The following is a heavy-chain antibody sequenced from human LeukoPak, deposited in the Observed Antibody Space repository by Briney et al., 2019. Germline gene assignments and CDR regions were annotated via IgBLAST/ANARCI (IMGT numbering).Heavy chain of an antibody. D-gene: IGHD3-22*01. CDR3: AKAGDNYYDSSGYYYPDY. CDR2: ISSGGST. J-gene: IGHJ4*02. V-gene: IGHV3-23*01. CDR1: GFIFSSCE. Sequence: PGGSLRLSCAASGFIFSSCEMNWVRQAPGKGLEWLSYISSGGSTYYADSVKGRFTISRDNSKNTLYLQMNSLRAEDTAVYYCAKAGDNYYDSSGYYYPDYWGQGTLVTVSS.